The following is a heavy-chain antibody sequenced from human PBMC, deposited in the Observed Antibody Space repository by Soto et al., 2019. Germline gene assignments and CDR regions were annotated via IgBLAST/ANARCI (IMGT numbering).Heavy chain of an antibody. D-gene: IGHD3-10*01. CDR3: ARGIRRYYGSGSLNWFDP. CDR1: GGSFSGYY. V-gene: IGHV4-34*01. Sequence: SETLSLTCAVYGGSFSGYYWSWIRQPPGKGLEWIGEINHSGSTNYNPSLKSRVTISVDTSKNQFSLKLSSVTAADTAVYYCARGIRRYYGSGSLNWFDPWGQGTLVTVSS. J-gene: IGHJ5*02. CDR2: INHSGST.